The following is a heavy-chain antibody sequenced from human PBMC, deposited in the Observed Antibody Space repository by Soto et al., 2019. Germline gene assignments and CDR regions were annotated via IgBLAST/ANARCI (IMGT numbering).Heavy chain of an antibody. D-gene: IGHD3-10*01. CDR3: ASYFGSGSSSN. CDR2: IYYSGST. CDR1: GGSVSSASYY. J-gene: IGHJ4*02. Sequence: KASETLSLTCTVSGGSVSSASYYWYWIRQPPGKGLEWIGYIYYSGSTNYNPSLKSRVTISVDTSKNQFSLKLSSVTAADTAVYYCASYFGSGSSSNWGQGTLVTVSS. V-gene: IGHV4-61*01.